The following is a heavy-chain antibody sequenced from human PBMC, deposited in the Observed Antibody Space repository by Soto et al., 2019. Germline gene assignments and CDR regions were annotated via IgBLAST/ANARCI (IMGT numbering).Heavy chain of an antibody. CDR3: ARLSSGWYYFDC. Sequence: QVQLQESGPGLVKPSGTLSLSCAVSGGSISNSNWWSWVRQPPGKGLEWIGEIYHSGTTTYNPSLRRRVNLSVDKSKNHFSLRLSSVTAADTAVYYCARLSSGWYYFDCWGQGTLVTVSS. CDR1: GGSISNSNW. CDR2: IYHSGTT. D-gene: IGHD6-19*01. J-gene: IGHJ4*02. V-gene: IGHV4-4*02.